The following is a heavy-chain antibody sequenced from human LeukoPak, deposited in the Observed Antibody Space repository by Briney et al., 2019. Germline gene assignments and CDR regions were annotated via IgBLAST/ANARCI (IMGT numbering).Heavy chain of an antibody. CDR3: ATKQWLAPPPDS. D-gene: IGHD6-19*01. CDR2: INTDGTVT. V-gene: IGHV3-74*01. J-gene: IGHJ4*02. Sequence: GGSLRLSCAASGFTFSKYWMLWVRQAPGKGLESVSRINTDGTVTTSADSVKGRFTVSRDNADNTMFLQMNSVRDEDTAVYYCATKQWLAPPPDSWGQGTPVTVSS. CDR1: GFTFSKYW.